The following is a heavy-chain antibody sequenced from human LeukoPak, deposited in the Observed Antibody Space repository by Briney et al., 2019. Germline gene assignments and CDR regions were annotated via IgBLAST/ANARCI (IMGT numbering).Heavy chain of an antibody. CDR2: ISSSSTTI. CDR3: AKELYGLTQSYDY. J-gene: IGHJ4*02. V-gene: IGHV3-48*01. CDR1: GFIFSSYS. Sequence: GGSLRLSCAASGFIFSSYSMKWVRQAPGKGLEWVSYISSSSTTIYYADSVKGRFTISRDNAKNSLYLQMNSLRAEDTAVYYCAKELYGLTQSYDYWGQGTLVTVSS. D-gene: IGHD2-8*01.